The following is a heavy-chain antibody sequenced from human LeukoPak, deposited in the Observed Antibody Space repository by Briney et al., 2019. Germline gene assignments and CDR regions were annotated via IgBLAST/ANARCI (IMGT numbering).Heavy chain of an antibody. CDR1: GYSFTSYW. J-gene: IGHJ6*02. D-gene: IGHD4-17*01. Sequence: GESQKISCKGSGYSFTSYWIGWVRQMPGKGLEWMGIIYPGDSDTRYSPSFQGQVTISADKSISTAYLQWSSLKASDTAMYYCARLSTVTPSASSGMDVWGQGTTVTVSS. CDR2: IYPGDSDT. CDR3: ARLSTVTPSASSGMDV. V-gene: IGHV5-51*01.